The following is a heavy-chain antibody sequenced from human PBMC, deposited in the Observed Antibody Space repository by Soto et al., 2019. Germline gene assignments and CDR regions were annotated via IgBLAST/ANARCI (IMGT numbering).Heavy chain of an antibody. CDR2: IIAMLGMS. J-gene: IGHJ4*02. Sequence: QVQLVQSGAEVKKPGSSVRVSCKASAGTFSSYTINWVRQAPGQGLEWLGRIIAMLGMSNYALRFQGRVTSTAAKSTTTAYLAPSLLRSADTAVYYCATSYSSGSRAFDHWGQGTLVTVS. V-gene: IGHV1-69*02. CDR3: ATSYSSGSRAFDH. D-gene: IGHD3-10*01. CDR1: AGTFSSYT.